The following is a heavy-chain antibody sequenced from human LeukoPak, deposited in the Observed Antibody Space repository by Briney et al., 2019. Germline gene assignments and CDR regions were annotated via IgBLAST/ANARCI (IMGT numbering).Heavy chain of an antibody. CDR2: ISAYNGHT. D-gene: IGHD1-26*01. Sequence: ISAYNGHTNHPQKLQGRVTMPTHTSTSTAYMELRSLRSDDTAVYYCARPFVGATPGGDYWGQGTLVTVSS. J-gene: IGHJ4*02. CDR3: ARPFVGATPGGDY. V-gene: IGHV1-18*01.